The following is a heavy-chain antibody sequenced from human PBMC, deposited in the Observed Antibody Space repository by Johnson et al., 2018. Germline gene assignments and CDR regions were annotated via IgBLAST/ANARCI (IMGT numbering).Heavy chain of an antibody. D-gene: IGHD2-21*02. Sequence: QVQLQESGGGLAKPGGSXRLSCTGSGFICSDYYMTWIRQAPGKGLECVSFISGGGDSIYYADSVKGRFTISRDNSKNTLDLQVNSLSAEDTAVYYCVFGVCGTYCYTFDHWGQGTLVTVSS. CDR2: ISGGGDSI. CDR3: VFGVCGTYCYTFDH. CDR1: GFICSDYY. J-gene: IGHJ4*02. V-gene: IGHV3-11*04.